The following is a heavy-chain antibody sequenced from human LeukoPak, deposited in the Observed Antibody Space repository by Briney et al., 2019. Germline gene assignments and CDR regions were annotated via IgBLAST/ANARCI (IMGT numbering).Heavy chain of an antibody. V-gene: IGHV1-69*13. CDR1: GGTFSSYA. CDR3: ARGEVVVVAATEVYYYGMDV. J-gene: IGHJ6*04. D-gene: IGHD2-15*01. CDR2: IIPIFGTA. Sequence: ASVTVSCKASGGTFSSYAISWVRQAPGQGLEWMGGIIPIFGTANYAQKFQGRVTITADESTSTAYMELSSLRSEDTAVYYCARGEVVVVAATEVYYYGMDVWGKGTTVTVSS.